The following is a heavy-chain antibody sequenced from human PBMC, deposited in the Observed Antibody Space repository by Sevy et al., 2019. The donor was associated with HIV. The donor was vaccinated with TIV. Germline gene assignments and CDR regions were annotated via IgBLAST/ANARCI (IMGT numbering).Heavy chain of an antibody. V-gene: IGHV4-38-2*02. J-gene: IGHJ6*01. CDR2: IYHSGST. D-gene: IGHD1-26*01. CDR3: ARDEVGESGSYFYGMDV. CDR1: GYSISSGYY. Sequence: SETLSLTCTVSGYSISSGYYWGWIRQPPGKGLEWIGSIYHSGSTYYNPSLKSRVTISVDTSKNQFSLKLISVTAADTAVYYCARDEVGESGSYFYGMDVWGQGTTVTVSS.